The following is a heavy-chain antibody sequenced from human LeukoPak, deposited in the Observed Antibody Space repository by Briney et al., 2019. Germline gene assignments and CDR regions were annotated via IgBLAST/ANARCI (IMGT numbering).Heavy chain of an antibody. J-gene: IGHJ4*02. Sequence: SETLSLTCTVSGGSISSSSYYWGWIRQPPGKGLEWIGSIYYSGSTYYNPSLKSRVTISVDTSRNQFSLKLSSVTAADVAVYYCARRGSGSYYPLGFDYWGQGTLVTVSS. CDR2: IYYSGST. CDR3: ARRGSGSYYPLGFDY. V-gene: IGHV4-39*01. CDR1: GGSISSSSYY. D-gene: IGHD1-26*01.